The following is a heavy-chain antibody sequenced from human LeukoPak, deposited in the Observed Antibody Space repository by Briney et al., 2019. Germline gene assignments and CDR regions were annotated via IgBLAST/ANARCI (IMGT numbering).Heavy chain of an antibody. J-gene: IGHJ4*02. V-gene: IGHV6-1*01. CDR1: GDRVSSNSGA. CDR3: ARDFDY. CDR2: TYYRSKWYN. Sequence: SQTLSLTCAISGDRVSSNSGAWNWIRPSPSRDLHGLGRTYYRSKWYNYYAVSVKSRITINPYTSKNQFSLQLNSVTPEDTAVYYCARDFDYWGQGTLVTVSS.